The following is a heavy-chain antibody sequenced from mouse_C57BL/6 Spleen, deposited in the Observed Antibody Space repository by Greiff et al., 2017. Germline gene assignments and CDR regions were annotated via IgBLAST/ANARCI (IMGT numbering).Heavy chain of an antibody. CDR1: GYTFTSYW. CDR3: ARVHYDYPVFDV. CDR2: INPSNGGT. Sequence: QVQLQQPGTELAKPGASVKLSCKASGYTFTSYWMHWVKQRPGQGLEWIGNINPSNGGTNYNEKFKSKATLTVDKSSSTAYMQLSSLTSEDSAVYYCARVHYDYPVFDVWGTGTTVTVSS. V-gene: IGHV1-53*01. J-gene: IGHJ1*03. D-gene: IGHD2-4*01.